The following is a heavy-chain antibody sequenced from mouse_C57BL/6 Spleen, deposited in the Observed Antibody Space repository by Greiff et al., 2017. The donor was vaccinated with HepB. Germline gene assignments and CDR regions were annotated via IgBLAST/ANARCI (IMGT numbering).Heavy chain of an antibody. CDR2: IYPGDGDT. CDR1: GYAFSSSW. Sequence: VKLMESGPELVKPGASVKISCKASGYAFSSSWMNWVKQRPGKGLEWIGRIYPGDGDTNYNGKFKGKATLTADKSSSTAYMQLSSLTSEDSAVYFCARDGYYGSSYHYYAMDYWGQGTSVTVSS. J-gene: IGHJ4*01. D-gene: IGHD1-1*01. CDR3: ARDGYYGSSYHYYAMDY. V-gene: IGHV1-82*01.